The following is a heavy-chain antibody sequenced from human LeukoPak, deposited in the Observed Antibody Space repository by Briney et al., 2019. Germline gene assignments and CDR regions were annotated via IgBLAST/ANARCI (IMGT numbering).Heavy chain of an antibody. CDR3: AKEQYPGYFDF. D-gene: IGHD1-14*01. CDR1: GFIFSGSS. J-gene: IGHJ4*02. V-gene: IGHV3-30*02. CDR2: IRFDATNK. Sequence: GGSLRLSCAASGFIFSGSSMHWVRQAPGKGLEWVCFIRFDATNKYYADSVKGRFTISRDNSNNTLYLQLNNVRTEDTATYFCAKEQYPGYFDFWGQGTLATVSA.